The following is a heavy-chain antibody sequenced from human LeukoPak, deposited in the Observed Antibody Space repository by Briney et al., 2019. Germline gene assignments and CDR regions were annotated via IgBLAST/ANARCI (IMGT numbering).Heavy chain of an antibody. V-gene: IGHV4-30-4*01. Sequence: PSETLSLTCAVSGGSISSGGYYWSWIRQPPGKGLEWIGYIYYSGSTYYNPSLKSRVTISVDTSKNQFSLKLSSVTAADTAVYYCARGIYDYVWGSYRPGYFDYWGQGTLVTVSS. J-gene: IGHJ4*02. CDR1: GGSISSGGYY. CDR3: ARGIYDYVWGSYRPGYFDY. CDR2: IYYSGST. D-gene: IGHD3-16*02.